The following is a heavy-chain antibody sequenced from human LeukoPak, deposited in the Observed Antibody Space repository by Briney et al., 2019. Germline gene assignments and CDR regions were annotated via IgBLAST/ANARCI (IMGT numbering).Heavy chain of an antibody. CDR3: ASTVGATFPMGY. D-gene: IGHD1-26*01. J-gene: IGHJ4*02. V-gene: IGHV3-21*01. Sequence: GGSLRLSCAASRFTFSSYSMNWVRQAPGKGLEWVSFISSSSNYIYYADSVKGRFTISRDNAKNSLYLQMNSLRAEDTAVYYCASTVGATFPMGYWGQGTLVTVSS. CDR2: ISSSSNYI. CDR1: RFTFSSYS.